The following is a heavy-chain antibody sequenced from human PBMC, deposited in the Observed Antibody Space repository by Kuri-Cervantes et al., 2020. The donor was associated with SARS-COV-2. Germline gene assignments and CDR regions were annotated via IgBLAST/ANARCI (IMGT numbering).Heavy chain of an antibody. J-gene: IGHJ6*03. V-gene: IGHV3-49*04. CDR3: ARVAGEGPIYYYYMDV. CDR2: IRSKAYGGTT. Sequence: GGSLRLSCTASGFTFGDYAMSWVRQAPGKGLEWVGFIRSKAYGGTTEYAASVKGRFTISRDDSKNTAYLQMNSLRGEDTAVYYCARVAGEGPIYYYYMDVWGKGTTVTVSS. D-gene: IGHD2-21*01. CDR1: GFTFGDYA.